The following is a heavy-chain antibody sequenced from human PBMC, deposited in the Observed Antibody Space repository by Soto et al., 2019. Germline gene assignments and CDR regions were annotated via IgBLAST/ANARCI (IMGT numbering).Heavy chain of an antibody. CDR2: IIPIFGTA. CDR3: ARGRGAMGPRFDY. J-gene: IGHJ4*02. Sequence: QVQLVESGGGVVQPGRSLRLSCAASGFTFSSYAMHWVRQAPGKGLEWVGGIIPIFGTANYAQKFQGRVTITADESTSTAYMELSSLRSEDTAVYYCARGRGAMGPRFDYWGQGTLVTVSS. V-gene: IGHV1-69*01. CDR1: GFTFSSYA. D-gene: IGHD3-10*01.